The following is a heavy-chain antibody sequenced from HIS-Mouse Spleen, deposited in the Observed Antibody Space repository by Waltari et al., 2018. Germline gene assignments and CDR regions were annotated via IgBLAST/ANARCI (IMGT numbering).Heavy chain of an antibody. CDR1: GFSLSPSGIV. CDR2: IDWDDDK. Sequence: QVTLRESGPALVKPTQTLTLTFTFPGFSLSPSGIVVSWIRHPPGKALEWLARIDWDDDKYYSTSLKTRLTISRYTSKNQVVLTMTNMDPLDTATYYCARIAEGYTSGWYAFDYWGQGTLVTVSS. D-gene: IGHD6-19*01. J-gene: IGHJ4*02. V-gene: IGHV2-70*15. CDR3: ARIAEGYTSGWYAFDY.